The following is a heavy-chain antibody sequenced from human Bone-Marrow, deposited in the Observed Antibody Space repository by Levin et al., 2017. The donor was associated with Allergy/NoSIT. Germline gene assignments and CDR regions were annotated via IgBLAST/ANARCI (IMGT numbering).Heavy chain of an antibody. D-gene: IGHD6-19*01. V-gene: IGHV4-61*01. J-gene: IGHJ4*02. CDR2: VYYSGTT. CDR1: GDSVNRNSYY. Sequence: PSETLSLTCTVSGDSVNRNSYYWSWIRQPPGRGLEWIGYVYYSGTTNYNPSLKSRLTISIDTSKNQFSLRLNSVTAADTAVYYCARDPTGYISGWSSKYFDYWGQGSLVTVSS. CDR3: ARDPTGYISGWSSKYFDY.